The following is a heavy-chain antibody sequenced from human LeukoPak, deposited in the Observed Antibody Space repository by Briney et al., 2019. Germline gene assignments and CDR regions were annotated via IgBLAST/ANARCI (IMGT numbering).Heavy chain of an antibody. CDR3: ARHLDRTVTTSGGY. CDR2: IYPGDSDT. J-gene: IGHJ4*02. V-gene: IGHV5-51*01. Sequence: GESLKISCKGSGYSFTSYWIGWVRQMPGKGLGWMGIIYPGDSDTRYSPSFQGQVTISADKSISTAYLQWSSREASDRAMYYCARHLDRTVTTSGGYWGKGTLVTVSS. D-gene: IGHD4-17*01. CDR1: GYSFTSYW.